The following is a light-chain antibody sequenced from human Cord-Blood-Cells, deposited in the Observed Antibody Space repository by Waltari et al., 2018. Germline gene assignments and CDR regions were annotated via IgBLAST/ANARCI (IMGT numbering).Light chain of an antibody. V-gene: IGKV3-20*01. CDR1: QSVSSSY. J-gene: IGKJ4*01. CDR3: QQYGSSAPLT. CDR2: GAS. Sequence: EIVLTHSPGTLSLSPGERATLSCRASQSVSSSYLAWYQQKPGQAPRLLIYGASSRATGIPDRFSGSGSGTDFTLTISRLEPEDFAVYYCQQYGSSAPLTFGGGTKVEIK.